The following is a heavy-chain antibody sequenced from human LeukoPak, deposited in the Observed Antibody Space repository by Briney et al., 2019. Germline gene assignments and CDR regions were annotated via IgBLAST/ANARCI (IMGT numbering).Heavy chain of an antibody. CDR2: IYYSGST. J-gene: IGHJ4*02. CDR3: VRGDGEAQDY. D-gene: IGHD4-17*01. V-gene: IGHV4-31*03. Sequence: SQTLSLTCTVSGGSISSGGYYWSWIRQHPGKGLEWIGYIYYSGSTYYNPSLKSRVTISVDTSKNQFSLKLSSVTAADTAVYYCVRGDGEAQDYWGQGTLVTVSS. CDR1: GGSISSGGYY.